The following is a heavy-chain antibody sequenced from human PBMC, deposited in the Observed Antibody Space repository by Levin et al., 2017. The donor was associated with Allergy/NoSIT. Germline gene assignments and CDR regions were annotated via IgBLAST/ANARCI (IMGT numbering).Heavy chain of an antibody. J-gene: IGHJ5*02. V-gene: IGHV4-39*01. CDR2: IYYSGST. CDR1: GGSISSSSYY. CDR3: ARRRRTTDYGGNAGWFDP. Sequence: SETLSLTCTVSGGSISSSSYYWGWIRQPPGKGLEWIGSIYYSGSTYYNPSLKSRVTISVDTSKNQFSLKLSSVTAADTAVYYCARRRRTTDYGGNAGWFDPWGQGTLVTVSS. D-gene: IGHD4-23*01.